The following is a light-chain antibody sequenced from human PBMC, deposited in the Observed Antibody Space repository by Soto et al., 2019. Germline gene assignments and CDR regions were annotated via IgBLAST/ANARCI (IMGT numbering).Light chain of an antibody. CDR1: QSVYSY. CDR2: DVS. Sequence: EVVLTQSPATLSWSPGERATLSCRASQSVYSYLAWYQQKPGQPPRLLISDVSNRATGIPARFSGSGYGTDFTLTISSLEPEDFAVYYCQHRNDWPFTFGGGTKVEIK. CDR3: QHRNDWPFT. V-gene: IGKV3-11*01. J-gene: IGKJ4*01.